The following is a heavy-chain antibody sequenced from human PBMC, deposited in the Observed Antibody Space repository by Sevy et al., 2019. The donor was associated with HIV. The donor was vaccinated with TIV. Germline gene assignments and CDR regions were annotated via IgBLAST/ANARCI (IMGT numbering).Heavy chain of an antibody. CDR1: GFTFNTHA. D-gene: IGHD3-16*02. CDR2: ISGPGSST. V-gene: IGHV3-23*01. Sequence: GESLKISCAASGFTFNTHAMNWVRQAPGKGLEWVSTISGPGSSTYYADSVKGRFTISRDNSKNTLHLQMNSLRADDTATYYCAKALNPALESNLQVSFRTLEGVDVWGQGTMVTVSS. CDR3: AKALNPALESNLQVSFRTLEGVDV. J-gene: IGHJ3*01.